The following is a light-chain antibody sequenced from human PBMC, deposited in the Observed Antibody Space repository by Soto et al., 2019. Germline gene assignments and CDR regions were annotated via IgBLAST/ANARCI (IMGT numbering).Light chain of an antibody. CDR3: QQRSNWPLT. Sequence: EIVLTQSPATLSLSPGERATLSCRASQSVSSYLVWYQQKPGQAPRLLIYDASNRATGIPARFSGSGSGTDSTLTISSLEPEDFAVYFCQQRSNWPLTFGGGTQVEIK. J-gene: IGKJ4*01. CDR1: QSVSSY. CDR2: DAS. V-gene: IGKV3-11*01.